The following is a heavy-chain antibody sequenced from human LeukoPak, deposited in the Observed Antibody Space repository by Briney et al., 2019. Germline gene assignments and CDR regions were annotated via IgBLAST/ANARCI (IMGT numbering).Heavy chain of an antibody. J-gene: IGHJ4*02. CDR3: ARGVNSSSWFFDY. D-gene: IGHD6-13*01. CDR2: INHSGST. CDR1: GGSISSGGSY. Sequence: SETLSLTCTVSGGSISSGGSYWSWIRQPPGKGLEWIGEINHSGSTNYNPSLKSRVTISVDTSKNQFSLKLSSVTAADTAVYYCARGVNSSSWFFDYWGQGTLVTVSS. V-gene: IGHV4-39*07.